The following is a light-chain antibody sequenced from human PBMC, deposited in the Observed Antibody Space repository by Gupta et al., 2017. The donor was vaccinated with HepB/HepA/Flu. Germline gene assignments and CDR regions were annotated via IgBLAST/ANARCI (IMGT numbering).Light chain of an antibody. J-gene: IGKJ4*02. CDR1: QDINYF. Sequence: DIRLTQSPTSLYVSVGDRVTITCQASQDINYFVNWFHQKPGKAPKLLIYDVSTLGTGVPSRFSGSRSGTDFPLTINSLEPEDIGTFYCQQYDYLVSFGGGTKVDLK. CDR3: QQYDYLVS. CDR2: DVS. V-gene: IGKV1-33*01.